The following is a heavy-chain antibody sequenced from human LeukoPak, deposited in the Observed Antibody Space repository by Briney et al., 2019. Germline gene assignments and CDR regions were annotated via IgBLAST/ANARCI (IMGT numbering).Heavy chain of an antibody. Sequence: SETLSLTCTVSGDSFSPYKWAWIRQPPGKGLEFIAFMYESGFTDYNPSLKSRVTISVDTSKNQFSLKLSSVTAADTAVYYCARTFKVEMATQKGRWFDPWGQGTLVTVSS. V-gene: IGHV4-59*12. J-gene: IGHJ5*02. CDR3: ARTFKVEMATQKGRWFDP. CDR2: MYESGFT. D-gene: IGHD5-12*01. CDR1: GDSFSPYK.